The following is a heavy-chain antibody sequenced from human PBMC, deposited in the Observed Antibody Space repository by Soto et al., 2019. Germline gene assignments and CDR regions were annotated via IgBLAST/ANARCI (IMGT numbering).Heavy chain of an antibody. CDR2: IIPIFGTA. CDR1: GGTFSSYA. V-gene: IGHV1-69*13. Sequence: SEKVSCKASGGTFSSYAISWVRQAPGQGLEWMGGIIPIFGTANYAQKFQGRVTITADESTSTAYMELSSLRPEDTAVYYCAREGAVMDYYYGMDVWGQGTTVTVSS. J-gene: IGHJ6*02. D-gene: IGHD2-8*01. CDR3: AREGAVMDYYYGMDV.